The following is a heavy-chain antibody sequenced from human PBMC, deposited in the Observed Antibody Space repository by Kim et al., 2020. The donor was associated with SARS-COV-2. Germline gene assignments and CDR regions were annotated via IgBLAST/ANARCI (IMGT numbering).Heavy chain of an antibody. V-gene: IGHV3-23*01. CDR2: T. J-gene: IGHJ4*02. Sequence: TYYADSVEGRFTISRDNSKNTLYLQMNSLRAEDTAVYYCAKKQWLGGFDYWGQGTLVTVSS. CDR3: AKKQWLGGFDY. D-gene: IGHD6-19*01.